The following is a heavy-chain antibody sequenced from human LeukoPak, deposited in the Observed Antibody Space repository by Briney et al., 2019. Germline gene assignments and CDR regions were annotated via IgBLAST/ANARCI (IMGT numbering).Heavy chain of an antibody. V-gene: IGHV1-2*02. CDR2: INPNSGDT. J-gene: IGHJ4*02. CDR3: ARAVAGPGGDY. CDR1: GCTFTGYY. D-gene: IGHD6-19*01. Sequence: GASVKDSYKASGCTFTGYYMHWVRQAPGQGLAGMGWINPNSGDTNYAQKFQGRVTMTRDKSISTAYMELSRLRSDDTAVYYCARAVAGPGGDYWGQGTLVTVSS.